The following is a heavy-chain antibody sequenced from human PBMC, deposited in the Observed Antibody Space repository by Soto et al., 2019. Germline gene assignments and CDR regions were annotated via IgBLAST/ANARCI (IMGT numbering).Heavy chain of an antibody. D-gene: IGHD6-19*01. J-gene: IGHJ4*02. Sequence: GGSLRLSCAASGFTFSSYAMHWVRQAPGKGLEWVAVISYDGSNKYYADSVKGRFTISRDNSKNTLYLQMNSLRAEDTAVYYCARDKDFSGWCPPGELDYWGQGTLVTVSS. CDR1: GFTFSSYA. CDR3: ARDKDFSGWCPPGELDY. V-gene: IGHV3-30-3*01. CDR2: ISYDGSNK.